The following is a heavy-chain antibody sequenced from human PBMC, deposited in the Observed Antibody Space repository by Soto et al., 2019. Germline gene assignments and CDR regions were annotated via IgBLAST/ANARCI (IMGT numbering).Heavy chain of an antibody. V-gene: IGHV3-64D*06. CDR2: IDTNGVST. CDR3: VKDRYVDY. J-gene: IGHJ4*02. CDR1: GFSFSSYT. Sequence: QPGGSLRLSCSVSGFSFSSYTMHWVRQAPEKGLEYVSSIDTNGVSTYYADSVKGRFTISRDNSKNTLYLQMSSLRAEDTAVYYCVKDRYVDYWGQGALVTVSS.